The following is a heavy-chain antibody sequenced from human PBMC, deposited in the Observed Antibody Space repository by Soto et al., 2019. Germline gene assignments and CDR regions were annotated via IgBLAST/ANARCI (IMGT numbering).Heavy chain of an antibody. CDR3: AKGAGATNRLLEGN. D-gene: IGHD3-3*01. CDR1: GFTFSSYS. Sequence: PGGSLRLSCAASGFTFSSYSMSWVRQAPGKGLEWVSSITAGGSTTYYRDSVKGRFTISRDNSKNTLYLQMNSLRADDTAAYYCAKGAGATNRLLEGNWGQGTLVTVSS. V-gene: IGHV3-23*05. J-gene: IGHJ4*02. CDR2: ITAGGSTT.